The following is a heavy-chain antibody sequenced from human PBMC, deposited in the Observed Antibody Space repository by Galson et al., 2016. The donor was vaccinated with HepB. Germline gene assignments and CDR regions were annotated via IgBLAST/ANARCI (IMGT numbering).Heavy chain of an antibody. Sequence: SCKASGDSFTNYALSWVRQAPGQRLEWMGGIIPMLGKANYAQQFQGRVTITADESTRTVYLDLSRLRDEDTAVHYCARGSSSDKFDPWGQGTLVTVAS. J-gene: IGHJ5*02. CDR2: IIPMLGKA. CDR1: GDSFTNYA. D-gene: IGHD3-22*01. CDR3: ARGSSSDKFDP. V-gene: IGHV1-69*01.